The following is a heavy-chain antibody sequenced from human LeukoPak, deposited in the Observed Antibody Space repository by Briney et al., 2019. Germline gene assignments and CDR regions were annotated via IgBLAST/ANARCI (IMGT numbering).Heavy chain of an antibody. V-gene: IGHV4-34*01. CDR1: GGSFSGYY. CDR2: INHSGST. CDR3: ARVRTYYFDY. Sequence: SETLSLTCAVYGGSFSGYYWSWIRQPPGKGLEWIGEINHSGSTNYNPSLKSRVTISVDTSKNHFSLKLSSVTAADTAVYYCARVRTYYFDYWRQGTLVTVSS. J-gene: IGHJ4*02. D-gene: IGHD1-14*01.